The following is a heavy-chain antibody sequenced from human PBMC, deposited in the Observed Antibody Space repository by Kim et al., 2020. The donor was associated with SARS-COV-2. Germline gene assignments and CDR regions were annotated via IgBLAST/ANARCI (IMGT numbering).Heavy chain of an antibody. V-gene: IGHV4-34*01. CDR1: GGSFSGYY. CDR2: INHSGST. Sequence: SETLSLTCAVYGGSFSGYYWSWIRQPPGKGLEWIGEINHSGSTNYNPSLKSRVTISVDTSKNQFSLKLSSVTAADTAVYYCARGLWSGEQKTNNNYYYYYYMDVWGKGTTVTVSS. J-gene: IGHJ6*03. D-gene: IGHD3-3*01. CDR3: ARGLWSGEQKTNNNYYYYYYMDV.